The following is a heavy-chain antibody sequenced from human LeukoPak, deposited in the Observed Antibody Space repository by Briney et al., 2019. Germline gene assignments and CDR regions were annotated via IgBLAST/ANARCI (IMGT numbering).Heavy chain of an antibody. V-gene: IGHV1-46*01. CDR3: ARDGVLRFLEWLSPTYYYYMDV. Sequence: ASGKVSCKASGYTFTSYYMHWVRQAPGQGLEWMGIINPSGGSTSYAQKFQGRVTMTRDTSTSTVYMELSSLRSEDTAVYYCARDGVLRFLEWLSPTYYYYMDVWGKGTTVTVSS. D-gene: IGHD3-3*01. CDR2: INPSGGST. CDR1: GYTFTSYY. J-gene: IGHJ6*03.